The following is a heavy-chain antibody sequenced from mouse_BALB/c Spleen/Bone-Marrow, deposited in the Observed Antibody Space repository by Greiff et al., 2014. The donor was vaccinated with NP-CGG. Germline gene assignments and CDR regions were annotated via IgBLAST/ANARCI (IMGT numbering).Heavy chain of an antibody. CDR1: GFTFSSYG. D-gene: IGHD2-3*01. Sequence: DVQLVESGGDLVKPGGSLKLSCAASGFTFSSYGMSWVRQTPDKRLEWVATISTGGSQTYYTDSVKGRFTISRDNAKNTLCLQMSSLKSEDSAIYYCARRGYDNSYWYFGVWGAGTTVTVSS. J-gene: IGHJ1*01. CDR3: ARRGYDNSYWYFGV. V-gene: IGHV5-6*02. CDR2: ISTGGSQT.